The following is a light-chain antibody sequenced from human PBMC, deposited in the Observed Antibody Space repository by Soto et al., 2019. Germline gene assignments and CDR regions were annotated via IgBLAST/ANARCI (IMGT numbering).Light chain of an antibody. Sequence: EIMMTQSPATLSVSKGERATLSCRASQSVSSNLAWYQQKPGQAPTLLIYGEFTRATGIPARFSGSGSGTAFTITISSLEHEDFAVYYCQQRSNWLPLTFGGGTKVDIK. CDR2: GEF. J-gene: IGKJ4*01. CDR1: QSVSSN. CDR3: QQRSNWLPLT. V-gene: IGKV3-15*01.